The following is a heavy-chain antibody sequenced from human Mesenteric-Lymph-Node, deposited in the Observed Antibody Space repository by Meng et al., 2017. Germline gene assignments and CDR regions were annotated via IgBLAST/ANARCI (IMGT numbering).Heavy chain of an antibody. V-gene: IGHV3-48*03. J-gene: IGHJ4*02. CDR2: ISSSGTTI. CDR3: AKGFLGTVTRYIGD. CDR1: GFTFSSYE. D-gene: IGHD4-17*01. Sequence: GESLKISCAASGFTFSSYEMNWVRQAPGKGLEWISYISSSGTTIYYADSVRGRFSVSRDNVRNTLWLQLNSLRAEDTAVYYCAKGFLGTVTRYIGDWGQGTLVTVSS.